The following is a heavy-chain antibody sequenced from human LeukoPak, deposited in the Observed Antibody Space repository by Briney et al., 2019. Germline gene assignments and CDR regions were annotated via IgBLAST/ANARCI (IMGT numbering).Heavy chain of an antibody. J-gene: IGHJ5*02. V-gene: IGHV4-34*01. Sequence: SETLSLTCAVYGGSFIGYYWSWIRQPPGKGLEWIGEINHSGSTNYNPSLKSRVTISVDTSKNQFSLKLSSVTAADTAVYYCARGIVVPAPVWFDPWGQGTLVTVSS. D-gene: IGHD2-2*01. CDR3: ARGIVVPAPVWFDP. CDR2: INHSGST. CDR1: GGSFIGYY.